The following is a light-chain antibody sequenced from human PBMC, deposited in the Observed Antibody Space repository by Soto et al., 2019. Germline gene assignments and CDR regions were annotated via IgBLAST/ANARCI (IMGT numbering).Light chain of an antibody. CDR2: EVV. Sequence: QSVLTQPPSASGSPGQSVTISCTGTKNDIGVYDFVSWYQHHPGKAPRLIIYEVVQRPSGVPDRFSGPKSGNTASLTVSGLQAADEAYYSCKSYAGSNNYVFGSGTKATV. CDR3: KSYAGSNNYV. V-gene: IGLV2-8*01. J-gene: IGLJ1*01. CDR1: KNDIGVYDF.